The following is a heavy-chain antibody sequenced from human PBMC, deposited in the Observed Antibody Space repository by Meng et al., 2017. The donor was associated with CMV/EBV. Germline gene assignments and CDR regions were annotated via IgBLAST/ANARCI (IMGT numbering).Heavy chain of an antibody. D-gene: IGHD4-23*01. Sequence: QLGQAGAEVKKPGSSVKVSCKAYGGTFSSYAISWVRQAPGQGLEWMGGIIPIFGTANYAQKFQGRVTITADESTSTAYMELSSLRSEDTAVYYCARAGDYGGRGYFDYWGQGTLVTVSS. CDR1: GGTFSSYA. V-gene: IGHV1-69*01. J-gene: IGHJ4*02. CDR3: ARAGDYGGRGYFDY. CDR2: IIPIFGTA.